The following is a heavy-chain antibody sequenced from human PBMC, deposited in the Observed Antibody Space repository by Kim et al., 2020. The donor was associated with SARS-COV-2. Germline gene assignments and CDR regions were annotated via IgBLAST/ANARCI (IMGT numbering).Heavy chain of an antibody. CDR1: GFTVSSYN. J-gene: IGHJ6*03. CDR2: ISSSSSYI. CDR3: ARDHVNYYMDV. Sequence: GGSLRLSCAASGFTVSSYNMNWVRQAPGKGLEWVSSISSSSSYIYYADSVKGRFTISRDNAKNSLYLQMNSLRAEDTAVYYCARDHVNYYMDVWGKGTTVTVSS. V-gene: IGHV3-21*01.